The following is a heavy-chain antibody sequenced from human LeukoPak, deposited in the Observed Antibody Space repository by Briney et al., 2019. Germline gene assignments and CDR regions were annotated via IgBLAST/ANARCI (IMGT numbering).Heavy chain of an antibody. Sequence: GGSLRLSCAASGFMFSSNWMSWVRLAPGKGLEWVANIKEDGTETCYVDSVKGRFTISRDNAKNSLHLQMNSLRAEDTAVYYCARLSDSSGTPRSDYWGQGTLVTVSS. J-gene: IGHJ4*02. V-gene: IGHV3-7*03. CDR2: IKEDGTET. CDR1: GFMFSSNW. CDR3: ARLSDSSGTPRSDY. D-gene: IGHD3-22*01.